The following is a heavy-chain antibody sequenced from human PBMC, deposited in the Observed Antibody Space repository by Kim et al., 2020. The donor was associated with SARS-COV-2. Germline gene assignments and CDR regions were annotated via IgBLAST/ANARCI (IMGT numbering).Heavy chain of an antibody. D-gene: IGHD2-15*01. Sequence: SVKGRFTLSRDHAKISLYLQMNSLRAEDTAMYYCARAIVVVVAAENWFDPWGQGTLVTVSS. CDR3: ARAIVVVVAAENWFDP. V-gene: IGHV3-7*04. J-gene: IGHJ5*02.